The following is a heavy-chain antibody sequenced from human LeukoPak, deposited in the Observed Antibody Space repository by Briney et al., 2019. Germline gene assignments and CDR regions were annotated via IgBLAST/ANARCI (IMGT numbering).Heavy chain of an antibody. CDR2: ISYDGSNK. CDR1: GFTFSSYA. V-gene: IGHV3-30*04. Sequence: GRSLRLSCAASGFTFSSYAMHWVRQAPGKGLEWVAVISYDGSNKYYADSVKGRFTISRDNSKNTPYLQMNSLRAEDKAVYYCARDRRKYSSSWYDAFDIWGQGTMVTVSS. J-gene: IGHJ3*02. CDR3: ARDRRKYSSSWYDAFDI. D-gene: IGHD6-13*01.